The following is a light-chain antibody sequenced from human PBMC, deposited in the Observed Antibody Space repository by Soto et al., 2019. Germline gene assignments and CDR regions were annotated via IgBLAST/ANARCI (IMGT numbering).Light chain of an antibody. CDR3: CSDAGTVV. V-gene: IGLV2-23*01. Sequence: QSALTQPASVSGSPGQSITISCTGTSSDVGLVSWYQQYPGKAPKLIIYEGTKRPSGISNRFSGSKSGNAASLTISGLQAEDEADYSCCSDAGTVVFGGGTKLTVL. J-gene: IGLJ2*01. CDR1: SSDVGL. CDR2: EGT.